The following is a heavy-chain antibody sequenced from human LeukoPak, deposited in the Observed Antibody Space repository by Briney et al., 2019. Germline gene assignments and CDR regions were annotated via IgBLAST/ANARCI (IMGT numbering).Heavy chain of an antibody. CDR1: GFMVSSNY. D-gene: IGHD6-6*01. Sequence: GGSLRLSCAASGFMVSSNYMSWSRQAPGKGLEWVASINSDGSEGYYADVVKGRFTISRDNAKNSLYLQINSLRAEDTAVYYCARSSYSSSSSVWGQGTMVTVSS. CDR2: INSDGSEG. CDR3: ARSSYSSSSSV. J-gene: IGHJ3*01. V-gene: IGHV3-7*03.